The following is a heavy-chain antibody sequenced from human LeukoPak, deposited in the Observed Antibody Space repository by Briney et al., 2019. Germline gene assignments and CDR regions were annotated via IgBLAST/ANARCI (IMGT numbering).Heavy chain of an antibody. CDR2: IYSSGRT. Sequence: SETLSLTCTVSGDSISSGSYYWSWIRQPAGEGREWIGRIYSSGRTHYSPSLKSRVAISVDTSKNRFSLRLSSVTAADTAVYYCAREGPIDYDSSGYYFPYMDVWGKGTTVTVSS. J-gene: IGHJ6*03. D-gene: IGHD3-22*01. CDR1: GDSISSGSYY. CDR3: AREGPIDYDSSGYYFPYMDV. V-gene: IGHV4-61*02.